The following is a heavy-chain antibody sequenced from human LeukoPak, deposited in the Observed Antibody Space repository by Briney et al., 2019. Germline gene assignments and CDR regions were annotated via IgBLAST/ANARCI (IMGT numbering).Heavy chain of an antibody. Sequence: GGSLRLSCAASGFTFSSYAMHWVRQAPGKGLEWVAFIRYDGSNKYYADSVKGRFTISRDNSKNTLYLQMNSLRAEDTAVYYCAKDRQWSGYDWGGFDYWGQGTLVTVSS. CDR1: GFTFSSYA. J-gene: IGHJ4*02. V-gene: IGHV3-30*02. D-gene: IGHD5-12*01. CDR3: AKDRQWSGYDWGGFDY. CDR2: IRYDGSNK.